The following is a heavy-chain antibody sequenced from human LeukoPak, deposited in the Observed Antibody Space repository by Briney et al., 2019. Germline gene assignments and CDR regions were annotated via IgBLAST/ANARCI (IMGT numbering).Heavy chain of an antibody. CDR1: GGSISSHY. D-gene: IGHD1-26*01. CDR3: ARYKFQVGATNFDY. V-gene: IGHV4-59*11. Sequence: SETLSLTCTVSGGSISSHYWSWIRQPPGKGLEWIGYIYYSGSTNYNPSLKSRVTTSVDTSKNQFSLKLSSVTAADTAVYYCARYKFQVGATNFDYWGQGTLVTVSS. J-gene: IGHJ4*02. CDR2: IYYSGST.